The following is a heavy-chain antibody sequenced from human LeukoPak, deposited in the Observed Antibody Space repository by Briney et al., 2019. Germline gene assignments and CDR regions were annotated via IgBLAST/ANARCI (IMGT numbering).Heavy chain of an antibody. V-gene: IGHV3-21*01. J-gene: IGHJ5*02. Sequence: GGSLRLSCAASGFTFSSYSMNWVRQAPGKGLEWVSSISSSSSYIYYADSVKGRFTISRDNAKNSLYLQMNSLRAEDTAVYYCARDVKPSTYYYDSSGSSSWGQGTLVTVSS. CDR1: GFTFSSYS. CDR3: ARDVKPSTYYYDSSGSSS. D-gene: IGHD3-22*01. CDR2: ISSSSSYI.